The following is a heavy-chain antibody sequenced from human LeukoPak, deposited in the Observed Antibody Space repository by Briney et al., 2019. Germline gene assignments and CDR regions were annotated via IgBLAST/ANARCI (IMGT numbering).Heavy chain of an antibody. J-gene: IGHJ4*02. CDR1: GGSINNYY. D-gene: IGHD2-8*01. V-gene: IGHV4-4*07. CDR2: IHTSGST. CDR3: ARVLHAPYLIDS. Sequence: SETLSLTCTVSGGSINNYYWYWIRQPAGKGLEWIGRIHTSGSTNYNPSLKSRVTMSVDTSKNHFSLKLTSVTAADTALYFCARVLHAPYLIDSWGQGTLVTVSS.